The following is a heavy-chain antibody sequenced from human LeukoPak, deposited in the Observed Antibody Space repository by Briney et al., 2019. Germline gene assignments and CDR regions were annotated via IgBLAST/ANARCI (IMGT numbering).Heavy chain of an antibody. D-gene: IGHD6-19*01. CDR3: ASASSGWTRHYFDY. CDR2: IWYDGSNK. Sequence: GGSLRLSCAASGFTFSSYGMHWVRQAPGKGLEWVAVIWYDGSNKYYADSVKGRFTISRDNSKNTLYLQMNSLRAEDTAVYYCASASSGWTRHYFDYWGQGTLVTVSS. V-gene: IGHV3-33*01. J-gene: IGHJ4*02. CDR1: GFTFSSYG.